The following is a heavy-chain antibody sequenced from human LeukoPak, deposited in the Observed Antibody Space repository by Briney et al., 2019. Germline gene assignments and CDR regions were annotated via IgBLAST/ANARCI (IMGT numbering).Heavy chain of an antibody. Sequence: ASVKVSCKASGYTFTSYYMHWVRQAPGQGLEWMGLINPSGGSTTYAQKFQGRVTMTRDTSTSTVYMALSSLTPEDTAVYYCARAGYWAASGYATIWGQGTLVTVSS. CDR3: ARAGYWAASGYATI. CDR2: INPSGGST. D-gene: IGHD6-13*01. V-gene: IGHV1-46*03. J-gene: IGHJ4*02. CDR1: GYTFTSYY.